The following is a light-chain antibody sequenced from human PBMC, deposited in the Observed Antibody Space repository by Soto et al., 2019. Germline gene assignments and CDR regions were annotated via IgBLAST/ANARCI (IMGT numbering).Light chain of an antibody. Sequence: TRITQSPSSLSASVAPRVTISCRASQGISSYLAWYQQKPGKAPKLLIYAASTLQSGVPSRFSGSGSGTDFTLTISCLQSEDFATYYCQQYYSYPWTFGQGTKVDI. CDR2: AAS. CDR1: QGISSY. CDR3: QQYYSYPWT. J-gene: IGKJ1*01. V-gene: IGKV1-8*01.